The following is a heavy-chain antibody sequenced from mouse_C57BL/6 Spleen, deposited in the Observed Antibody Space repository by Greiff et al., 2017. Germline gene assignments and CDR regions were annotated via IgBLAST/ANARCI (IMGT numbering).Heavy chain of an antibody. V-gene: IGHV1-9*01. CDR1: GYTFTGYW. CDR3: ARKTLYDYGSSYDWFAY. J-gene: IGHJ3*01. Sequence: QVTLKVPGAELMKPGASVKLSCKATGYTFTGYWIEWVKQRPGHGLEWIGELLPGSGSTNYNEKFKGKATITADTSSNTAYMQRSSLTTEDSAIYYCARKTLYDYGSSYDWFAYWGQGTLVTVSA. CDR2: LLPGSGST. D-gene: IGHD1-1*01.